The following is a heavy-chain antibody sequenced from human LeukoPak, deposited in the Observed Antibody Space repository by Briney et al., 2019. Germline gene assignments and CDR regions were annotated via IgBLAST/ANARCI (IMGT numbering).Heavy chain of an antibody. Sequence: GGSLRLSCAASEFTVSSNYMSWVRQAPGKGLEWVSVIYSSGNTYYADSVKGRFTISRDISKNTLYLHMNSLRAEDTAVYYCARVIPAAYGVNWFDPWGQGTLVTVSS. D-gene: IGHD4-17*01. CDR1: EFTVSSNY. J-gene: IGHJ5*02. CDR2: IYSSGNT. CDR3: ARVIPAAYGVNWFDP. V-gene: IGHV3-53*01.